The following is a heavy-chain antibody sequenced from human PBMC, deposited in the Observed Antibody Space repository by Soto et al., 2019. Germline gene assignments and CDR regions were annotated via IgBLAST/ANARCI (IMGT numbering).Heavy chain of an antibody. V-gene: IGHV3-7*03. CDR1: GFTFSNYW. D-gene: IGHD6-6*01. CDR2: VRQDGVDK. Sequence: EVQLVESGGGLVQPGGSLRLSCAASGFTFSNYWISWVRQAPGKGLEWVANVRQDGVDKYYGDSVKGRFTISRDNAKNSLYLQMDSLRVEDMAVYYCASLDSMAAARGYWGQGTQVTVSS. J-gene: IGHJ4*02. CDR3: ASLDSMAAARGY.